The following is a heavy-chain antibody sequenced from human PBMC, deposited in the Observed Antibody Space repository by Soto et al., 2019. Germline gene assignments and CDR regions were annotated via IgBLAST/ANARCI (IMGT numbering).Heavy chain of an antibody. CDR1: GFTFSSYG. CDR3: AIANKYSSSWDFDY. CDR2: IWYDGSNK. Sequence: GGSLRLSCAASGFTFSSYGMHWVRQAPGKGLEWVAVIWYDGSNKYYADSVKGRFTISRDNSKNTLYLQMNSLRAEDTAVYYCAIANKYSSSWDFDYWGQGTLVTVSS. V-gene: IGHV3-33*01. D-gene: IGHD6-13*01. J-gene: IGHJ4*02.